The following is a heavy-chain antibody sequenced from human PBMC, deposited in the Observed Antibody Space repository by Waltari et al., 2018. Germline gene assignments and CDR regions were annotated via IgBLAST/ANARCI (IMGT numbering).Heavy chain of an antibody. J-gene: IGHJ4*02. Sequence: QVQLQESGPGLVKPSGTLSVTCTVPGGSMSGTDCWSWVRQPPGKGLEWIGQIHHSGRSNYNPSLESRVTVSRDTSNNQFSLKLSAATAADTAVYYCARDRGRGLYLDSWGRGILVTVS. CDR1: GGSMSGTDC. CDR2: IHHSGRS. D-gene: IGHD2-15*01. V-gene: IGHV4-4*02. CDR3: ARDRGRGLYLDS.